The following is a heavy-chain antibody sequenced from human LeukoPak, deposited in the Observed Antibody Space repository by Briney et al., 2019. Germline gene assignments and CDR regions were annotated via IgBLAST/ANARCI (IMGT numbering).Heavy chain of an antibody. CDR1: GGSISSGGYY. Sequence: SQTLSLTCTVSGGSISSGGYYWSWIRQHPGKGLEWIGYIYYSGSTYYNPSLKGRVTISVDTSKNQFSLKLSSVTAADTAVYYCARDRYSSSWEPSYYFDYWGQGTLVTVSS. CDR3: ARDRYSSSWEPSYYFDY. CDR2: IYYSGST. D-gene: IGHD6-13*01. V-gene: IGHV4-31*03. J-gene: IGHJ4*02.